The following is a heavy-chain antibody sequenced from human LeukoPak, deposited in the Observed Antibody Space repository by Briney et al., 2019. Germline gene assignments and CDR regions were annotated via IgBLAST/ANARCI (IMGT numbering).Heavy chain of an antibody. CDR1: GFTFSSYS. V-gene: IGHV3-21*01. D-gene: IGHD5-18*01. Sequence: PGRSLRLSCAASGFTFSSYSMNWVRQAPGKGLVWISYISSSSSYIYYADSVKGRFTISRDNAKNSLYLQMNSLRAEDTAVYYCARDQLGYSYGLRLDYWGQGTLVTVSS. CDR2: ISSSSSYI. J-gene: IGHJ4*02. CDR3: ARDQLGYSYGLRLDY.